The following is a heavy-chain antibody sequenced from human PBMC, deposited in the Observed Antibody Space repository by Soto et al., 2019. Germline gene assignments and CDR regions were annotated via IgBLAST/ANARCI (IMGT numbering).Heavy chain of an antibody. CDR2: IKPNSGGT. V-gene: IGHV1-2*04. CDR1: GYTFTGYY. Sequence: ASVKVSCKASGYTFTGYYMHWVRQAPGQGLEWMGWIKPNSGGTNYAQKFQGWVTMTRDTSISTAYMELSRLRSDDTAVYYCASSLLVPAAPFGMDVWGQGTTVTVS. CDR3: ASSLLVPAAPFGMDV. D-gene: IGHD2-2*01. J-gene: IGHJ6*02.